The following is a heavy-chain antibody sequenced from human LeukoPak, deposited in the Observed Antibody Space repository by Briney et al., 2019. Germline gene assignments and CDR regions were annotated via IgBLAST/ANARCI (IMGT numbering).Heavy chain of an antibody. V-gene: IGHV4-59*01. Sequence: NSSETLSLTCTVSGDSISSYYWSWIRQPPGKGLEWIGYIYYSGSTNYNPSLKSRVTISVDTSKNQFSLKLSSVTAADTAVYYCARLRFLEWRLDYWGQGTLVTVSS. CDR1: GDSISSYY. CDR2: IYYSGST. D-gene: IGHD3-3*01. CDR3: ARLRFLEWRLDY. J-gene: IGHJ4*02.